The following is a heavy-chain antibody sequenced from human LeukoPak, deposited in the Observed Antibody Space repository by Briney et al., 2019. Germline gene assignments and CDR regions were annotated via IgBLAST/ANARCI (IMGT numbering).Heavy chain of an antibody. V-gene: IGHV4-59*11. CDR3: ARGAHDFWSGYYSWGYYYYYMDV. CDR1: GGSISSHY. CDR2: IYYSGST. D-gene: IGHD3-3*01. Sequence: PSETLSLTCTGSGGSISSHYWSWIRQPPGKGLEWIGYIYYSGSTNYNPPLKSRVTISVDTSKNQFSLKLSSVTAADTAVCYCARGAHDFWSGYYSWGYYYYYMDVWGKGTTVTVSS. J-gene: IGHJ6*03.